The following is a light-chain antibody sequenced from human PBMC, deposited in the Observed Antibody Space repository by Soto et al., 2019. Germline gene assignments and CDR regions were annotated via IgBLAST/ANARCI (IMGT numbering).Light chain of an antibody. CDR1: SSDFGGYNY. CDR2: DVS. J-gene: IGLJ2*01. CDR3: SSYTSSSTPVV. Sequence: QSVLTQPASVSGSPGHSITISCTGTSSDFGGYNYVSWYQQHPGKAPKLMIYDVSNRPSGVSNRFSGSKSGNTASLTISGLQAEDEADYYCSSYTSSSTPVVFGGGTKLTVL. V-gene: IGLV2-14*01.